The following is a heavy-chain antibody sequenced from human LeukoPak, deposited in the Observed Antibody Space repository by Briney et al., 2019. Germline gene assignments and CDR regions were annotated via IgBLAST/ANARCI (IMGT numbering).Heavy chain of an antibody. D-gene: IGHD3-3*02. J-gene: IGHJ5*02. V-gene: IGHV4-61*02. CDR3: ARDSHFWSGRFDP. CDR1: GDSVSSGSYY. CDR2: IYTSGST. Sequence: PSQTLSLTCTVSGDSVSSGSYYWSWIRQPAGKELEWIGRIYTSGSTNYNSSLKSRVTISMDTSKNQFSLKLSSVTATDTAIYYCARDSHFWSGRFDPWGQGTLVTVSS.